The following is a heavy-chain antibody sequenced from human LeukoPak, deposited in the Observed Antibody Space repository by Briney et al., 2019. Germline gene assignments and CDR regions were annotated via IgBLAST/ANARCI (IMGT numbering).Heavy chain of an antibody. CDR3: ARGYALDWAVAGSDY. Sequence: SVKVSCKASGGTFSSYAISWVRQAPGQGLEWMGGIIPIFGTANYAQKFQGRVTITADESTSTAYMELSSLRSEDTAVYYCARGYALDWAVAGSDYWGQGTLVTVSS. V-gene: IGHV1-69*13. CDR1: GGTFSSYA. CDR2: IIPIFGTA. J-gene: IGHJ4*02. D-gene: IGHD6-19*01.